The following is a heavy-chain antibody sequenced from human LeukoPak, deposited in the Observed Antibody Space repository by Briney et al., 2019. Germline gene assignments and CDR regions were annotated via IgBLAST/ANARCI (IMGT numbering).Heavy chain of an antibody. D-gene: IGHD6-19*01. CDR2: ISYDGTNK. CDR3: AKEITRPNRAVAGLNY. Sequence: GGSLRLSCAASGFTFSSYAMHWVRQAPGKGLEWVAIISYDGTNKYYADSVKGRFTISRDNSKNTLYLQMNSLRAEDTAVYYCAKEITRPNRAVAGLNYWGQGTLVTVSS. V-gene: IGHV3-30*04. CDR1: GFTFSSYA. J-gene: IGHJ4*02.